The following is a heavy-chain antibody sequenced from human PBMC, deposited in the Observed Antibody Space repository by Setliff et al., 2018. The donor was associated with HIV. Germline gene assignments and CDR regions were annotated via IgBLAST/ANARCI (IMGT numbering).Heavy chain of an antibody. J-gene: IGHJ4*02. D-gene: IGHD6-6*01. CDR2: INVDGSGI. CDR1: GFTFTDYW. Sequence: VGSLRLSCAASGFTFTDYWMHWVRQVPGQGLVWVSCINVDGSGISYADSVKGRFTISRDNAKNTLFLQMNSLRAEDTAVYYCARLPQDVRSSIDFWGQGTLVTVSS. V-gene: IGHV3-74*01. CDR3: ARLPQDVRSSIDF.